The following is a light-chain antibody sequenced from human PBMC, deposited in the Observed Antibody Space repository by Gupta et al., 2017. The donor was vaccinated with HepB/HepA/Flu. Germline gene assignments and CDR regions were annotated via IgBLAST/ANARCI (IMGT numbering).Light chain of an antibody. CDR2: NVS. J-gene: IGLJ3*02. V-gene: IGLV2-14*01. Sequence: SALTQPASVSGSPGQSITISCTGTGSDLGNNNYLSWYQQLPGKAPKVIIYNVSNRPSGVANRFSGSKSDNTASLTIAGLQADDEDDYYCSSDTSSRWVFGGGTKLTVL. CDR3: SSDTSSRWV. CDR1: GSDLGNNNY.